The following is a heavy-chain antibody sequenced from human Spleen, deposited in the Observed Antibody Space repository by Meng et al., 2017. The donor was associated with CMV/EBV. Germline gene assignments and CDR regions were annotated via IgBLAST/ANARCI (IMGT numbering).Heavy chain of an antibody. D-gene: IGHD2-2*02. CDR1: GFSFSSYD. Sequence: GESLKISCAASGFSFSSYDMSWVRQAPGKGLEWVSASSGSGTSTYYADSVRGRFTISRDNSRNTLFLQMNSLRAEDTAVYYCARWYCGSSASCYTYYFDHWGQGALVTVSS. V-gene: IGHV3-23*01. J-gene: IGHJ4*02. CDR2: SSGSGTST. CDR3: ARWYCGSSASCYTYYFDH.